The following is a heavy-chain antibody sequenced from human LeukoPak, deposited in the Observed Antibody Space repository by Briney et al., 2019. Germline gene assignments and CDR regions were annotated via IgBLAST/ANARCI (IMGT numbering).Heavy chain of an antibody. J-gene: IGHJ4*02. CDR2: IKQDGSEK. CDR1: GFTFSSYW. V-gene: IGHV3-7*01. CDR3: AREPDPQNYFDY. Sequence: PGGSLRLSCAASGFTFSSYWMSWVRQARGKGLEWVANIKQDGSEKYYVDSVKGRFTIPRDNAKNSLYLQMNSLRAEDTAVYYCAREPDPQNYFDYWGQGTLVTVSS.